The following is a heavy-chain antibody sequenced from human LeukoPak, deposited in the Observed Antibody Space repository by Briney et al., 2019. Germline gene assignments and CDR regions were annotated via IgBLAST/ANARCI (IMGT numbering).Heavy chain of an antibody. CDR1: GGSLTGYY. D-gene: IGHD1-20*01. Sequence: PSETLSLTCSVSGGSLTGYYWNWIRHPPGNVLEWIGYINSIGSTNCNPTLKSRVTISIDTSKNHFSLALSSVSDADTAVYYCARRIPGADGGGFDIWGQGTMVTVSS. CDR3: ARRIPGADGGGFDI. CDR2: INSIGST. J-gene: IGHJ3*02. V-gene: IGHV4-59*01.